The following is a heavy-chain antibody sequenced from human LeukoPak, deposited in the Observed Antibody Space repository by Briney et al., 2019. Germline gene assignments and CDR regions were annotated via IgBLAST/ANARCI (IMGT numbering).Heavy chain of an antibody. CDR1: GGSISSGGYS. D-gene: IGHD1-26*01. J-gene: IGHJ4*02. V-gene: IGHV4-30-4*07. Sequence: SETLSLTCAVSGGSISSGGYSWSWIRQPPGKGLEWIGYIYYSGSTYYNPSLKSRVTMSVDTSKNQFSLKLSSVTAADTAVYYCAMGGSYWGNYFDYWGQGTLVTVSS. CDR2: IYYSGST. CDR3: AMGGSYWGNYFDY.